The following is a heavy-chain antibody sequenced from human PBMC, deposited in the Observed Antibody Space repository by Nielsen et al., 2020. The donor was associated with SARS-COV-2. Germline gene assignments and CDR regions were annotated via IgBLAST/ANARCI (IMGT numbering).Heavy chain of an antibody. CDR3: ARQYNWNDGGFDY. CDR2: IIPIFGTA. Sequence: SVKVSCKASGGTFSSYAISWVRQAPGQGLEWMGGIIPIFGTANYAQKFQGRVTITADESTSTAYMELSSLGSEDTAVYYCARQYNWNDGGFDYWGQGTLVTVSS. J-gene: IGHJ4*02. D-gene: IGHD1-1*01. CDR1: GGTFSSYA. V-gene: IGHV1-69*13.